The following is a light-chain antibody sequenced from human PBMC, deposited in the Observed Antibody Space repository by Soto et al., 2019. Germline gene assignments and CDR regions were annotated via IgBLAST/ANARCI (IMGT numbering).Light chain of an antibody. CDR1: SGINVGTYW. CDR2: YKSDSDK. Sequence: QLVLTQPSSLSASPGASASLTCTLRSGINVGTYWRYWYQQKPGSPPQYLLRYKSDSDKQQGSGVPSRFSGSKDASANAGILLISGLQYDDEAVYYCLIWHNLARVFGGGTNVTVL. J-gene: IGLJ3*02. V-gene: IGLV5-45*03. CDR3: LIWHNLARV.